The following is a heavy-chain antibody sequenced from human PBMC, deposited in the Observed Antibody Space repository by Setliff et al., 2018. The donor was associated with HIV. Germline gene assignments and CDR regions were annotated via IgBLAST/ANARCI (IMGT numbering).Heavy chain of an antibody. Sequence: GGSLRLSCTASGFMFNKNYMSWVRQAPGKGLEWVANINEDGSEKYYVDSVKGRFTISRDNAENSLSLQMNSLRGEDTAVYYCALLWAFDYWGQGALVTVSS. CDR1: GFMFNKNY. CDR2: INEDGSEK. J-gene: IGHJ4*02. D-gene: IGHD3-10*01. CDR3: ALLWAFDY. V-gene: IGHV3-7*03.